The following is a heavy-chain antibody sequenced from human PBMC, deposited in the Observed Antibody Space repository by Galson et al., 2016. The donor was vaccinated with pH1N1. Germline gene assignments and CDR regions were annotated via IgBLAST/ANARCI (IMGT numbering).Heavy chain of an antibody. V-gene: IGHV4-39*01. CDR3: ASTYCGGDCHILDY. CDR1: GGSISSSSYY. Sequence: SETLSLTCTVSGGSISSSSYYWGWIRQPPGKGLEWIGSIYYSGSTNCNPSLKSRVTISVDTSKNQFSLKLSSVTAADTAVYYCASTYCGGDCHILDYWGQGTLVTVSS. J-gene: IGHJ4*02. CDR2: IYYSGST. D-gene: IGHD2-21*01.